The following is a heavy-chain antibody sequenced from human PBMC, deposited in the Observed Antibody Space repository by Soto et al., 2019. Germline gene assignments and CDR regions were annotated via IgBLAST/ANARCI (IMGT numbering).Heavy chain of an antibody. CDR2: IRGSDSST. D-gene: IGHD5-12*01. V-gene: IGHV3-23*01. CDR3: AKALSGSNAALDH. J-gene: IGHJ4*02. CDR1: GFTFSSYA. Sequence: EVQLLESGGGLVQPGGSLRLSCTASGFTFSSYAMNWVRQAPGKGLEWVAVIRGSDSSTYYADSVKGRFTISRDNSKNTVYVQMNSLRAEDTAVYYCAKALSGSNAALDHWGQGTRVTVSS.